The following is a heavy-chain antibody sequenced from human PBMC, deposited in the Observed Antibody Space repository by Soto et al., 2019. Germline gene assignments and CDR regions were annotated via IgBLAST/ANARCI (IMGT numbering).Heavy chain of an antibody. CDR2: IYHSGST. D-gene: IGHD1-1*01. CDR3: ERVMYWTTYYYGMDV. Sequence: ETLSLTCDVSSSSINSRYYWGWIRQTPGKGLEWIASIYHSGSTHYNPSLKSRATISVDTSNNQFSLKLSSVTAADTAVYYCERVMYWTTYYYGMDVWGQGTTFTVSS. V-gene: IGHV4-38-2*01. J-gene: IGHJ6*02. CDR1: SSSINSRYY.